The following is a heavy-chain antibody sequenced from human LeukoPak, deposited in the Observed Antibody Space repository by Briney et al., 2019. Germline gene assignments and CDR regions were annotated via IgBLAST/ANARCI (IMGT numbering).Heavy chain of an antibody. CDR3: ARQYYYGSETYGMDV. V-gene: IGHV4-59*08. J-gene: IGHJ6*02. CDR1: GGSISSYY. CDR2: IYYSGST. D-gene: IGHD3-10*01. Sequence: SETRSLTCTVSGGSISSYYWSWIRQPPGKGLEWIGYIYYSGSTNYNPSLKSRVTISVDTSKNQFSLKLSSVTAADTAVYYCARQYYYGSETYGMDVWGQGTTVTVSS.